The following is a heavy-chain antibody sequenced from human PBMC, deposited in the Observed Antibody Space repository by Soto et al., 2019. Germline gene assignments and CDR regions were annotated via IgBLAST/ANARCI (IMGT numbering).Heavy chain of an antibody. CDR1: GYTFTDYH. CDR3: ARVVGGIPVAGSWNWFDP. Sequence: ASVKVSCKASGYTFTDYHIHWVRQAPGQGLEWMGWISTYNGNTNYAQNLQGRVTMTTDISTNTAYMELRSLRSDDTAVYYCARVVGGIPVAGSWNWFDPWGQGTLVTVSS. J-gene: IGHJ5*02. D-gene: IGHD6-19*01. V-gene: IGHV1-18*04. CDR2: ISTYNGNT.